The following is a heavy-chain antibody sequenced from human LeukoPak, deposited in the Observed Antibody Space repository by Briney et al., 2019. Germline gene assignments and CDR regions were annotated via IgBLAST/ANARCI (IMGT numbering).Heavy chain of an antibody. V-gene: IGHV3-21*01. D-gene: IGHD3-22*01. Sequence: GGSLGLSCAASGFTFNIYTMNWVRQAPGKVLEWVSCVSKSSDYIYYADSVRGRFTISRDNAKNLAYLEMSGLRDEDTGVYYCAREEDSRAIRTSDGLDVWGEGTTVTVSP. CDR2: VSKSSDYI. CDR1: GFTFNIYT. J-gene: IGHJ6*04. CDR3: AREEDSRAIRTSDGLDV.